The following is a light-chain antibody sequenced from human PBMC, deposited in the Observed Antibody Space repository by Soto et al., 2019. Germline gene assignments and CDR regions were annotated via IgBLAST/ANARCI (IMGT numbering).Light chain of an antibody. CDR2: AAS. Sequence: DIQMTQSPSSLSAYVGARVTITCRASQSISTYLNWYQQKEGKAPKVMIHAASSLQSGVPSRFSGSGSGTDFTLTISSLQPEELGTYDCQQRYSTPFTFAPGTKVDIK. CDR3: QQRYSTPFT. CDR1: QSISTY. V-gene: IGKV1-39*01. J-gene: IGKJ3*01.